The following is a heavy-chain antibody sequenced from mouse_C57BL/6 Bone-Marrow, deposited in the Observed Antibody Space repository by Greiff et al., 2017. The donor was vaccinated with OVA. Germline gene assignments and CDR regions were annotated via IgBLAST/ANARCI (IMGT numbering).Heavy chain of an antibody. J-gene: IGHJ1*03. Sequence: QVHVKQSGAELVRPGASVTLSCKASGYTFTDYEMHWVKQTPVHGLEWIGAIDPETGGTAYNQKFKGKAILTADKSSSTAYMELRSLTSEDSAVYYCTRGITTVVGGGWYFDVWGTWTTVTVSS. D-gene: IGHD1-1*01. V-gene: IGHV1-15*01. CDR3: TRGITTVVGGGWYFDV. CDR2: IDPETGGT. CDR1: GYTFTDYE.